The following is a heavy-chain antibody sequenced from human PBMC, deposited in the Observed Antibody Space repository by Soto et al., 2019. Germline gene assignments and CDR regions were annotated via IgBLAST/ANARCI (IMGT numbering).Heavy chain of an antibody. Sequence: SDTLSLTCAVYGGSFSGYYWSWIRQPPGKGLEWIGEINHSGSTNYNPSLKSRVTISVDTSKNQFSLKLSSVTAADTAVYYCARGPRYFDWLSRYSYMDVWAKGTTVNVSS. J-gene: IGHJ6*03. D-gene: IGHD3-9*01. CDR3: ARGPRYFDWLSRYSYMDV. CDR2: INHSGST. V-gene: IGHV4-34*01. CDR1: GGSFSGYY.